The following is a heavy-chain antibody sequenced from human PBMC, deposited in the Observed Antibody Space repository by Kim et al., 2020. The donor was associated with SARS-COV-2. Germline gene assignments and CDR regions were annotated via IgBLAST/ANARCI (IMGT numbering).Heavy chain of an antibody. Sequence: GGSLRLSCAASGFTFSDSAMHWVRQASGKGLEWVGRIRSKANSYATSYAASVKGRFTISRDDSKNTAYLRMNSLKAEDTAVYYCSRHLNADSPYYYYGVDVWGQGTTVTVSS. CDR1: GFTFSDSA. CDR3: SRHLNADSPYYYYGVDV. V-gene: IGHV3-73*01. J-gene: IGHJ6*02. CDR2: IRSKANSYAT. D-gene: IGHD4-17*01.